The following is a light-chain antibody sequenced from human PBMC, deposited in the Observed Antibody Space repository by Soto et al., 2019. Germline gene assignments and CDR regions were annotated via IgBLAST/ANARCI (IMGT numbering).Light chain of an antibody. J-gene: IGKJ1*01. V-gene: IGKV3-20*01. CDR3: QRYGSYSWT. Sequence: EIVLTQSPGTLSLSPGERATLSCRASQSVSSSYLAWYQQITGQAPRLLIYGASSRATGITDRFSGSGSGTDFTLTISRLESEDFAVYYCQRYGSYSWTFGQGTKVEIK. CDR1: QSVSSSY. CDR2: GAS.